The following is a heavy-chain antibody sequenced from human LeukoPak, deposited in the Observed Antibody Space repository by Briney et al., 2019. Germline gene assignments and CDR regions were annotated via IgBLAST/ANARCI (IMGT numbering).Heavy chain of an antibody. V-gene: IGHV1-2*02. CDR1: GYTFTGYY. CDR3: ARDTAHDYYDSSGYGDD. D-gene: IGHD3-22*01. CDR2: INPNSGGT. Sequence: ASVKVSCKASGYTFTGYYMHWVRQAPGQGLEWMGWINPNSGGTNYAQKFQGRVTMTRDTPISTAYMELSRLRSDDTAMYYCARDTAHDYYDSSGYGDDWGQGTLVTVSS. J-gene: IGHJ4*02.